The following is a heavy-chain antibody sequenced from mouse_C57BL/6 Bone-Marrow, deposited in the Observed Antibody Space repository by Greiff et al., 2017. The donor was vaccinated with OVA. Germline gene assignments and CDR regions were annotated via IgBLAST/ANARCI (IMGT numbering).Heavy chain of an antibody. J-gene: IGHJ2*01. V-gene: IGHV1-22*01. Sequence: EVQLQQSGPELVKPGASVKMSCKASGYTFTDYNMHWVKQSHGKSLEWIGYINPNNGGTSYNQKFKGKATLTVNKSSSTAYMELRSLTSEDSAVYYCDLYYGNSYFDYWGQGTTLTVSS. CDR1: GYTFTDYN. CDR2: INPNNGGT. D-gene: IGHD2-1*01. CDR3: DLYYGNSYFDY.